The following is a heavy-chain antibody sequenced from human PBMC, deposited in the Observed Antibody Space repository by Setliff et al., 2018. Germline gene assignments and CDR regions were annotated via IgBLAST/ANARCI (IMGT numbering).Heavy chain of an antibody. CDR1: GGTFSTYA. D-gene: IGHD2-15*01. CDR2: IISMFGTT. Sequence: SVKVSCKASGGTFSTYAISWVRQAPGQGLEWMGGIISMFGTTNYAQEFQGRVTITTDESTNTAYMELSSLRSEDTAMYYCAREKVVVVSATSYHYYMDVWGKGTTVTVSS. V-gene: IGHV1-69*05. CDR3: AREKVVVVSATSYHYYMDV. J-gene: IGHJ6*03.